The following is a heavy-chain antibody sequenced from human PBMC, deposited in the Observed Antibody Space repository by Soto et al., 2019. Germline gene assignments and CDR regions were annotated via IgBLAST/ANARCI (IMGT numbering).Heavy chain of an antibody. D-gene: IGHD6-13*01. CDR2: ISGSDGST. CDR3: AKDRERDAWYEDY. CDR1: GFTLGRNA. J-gene: IGHJ4*02. Sequence: SLRLSCAASGFTLGRNAMSWVRQAPGKGLEWVSVISGSDGSTYYADSVKGRFTISRDNSKNTLYLQMNSLRAEDTAVYYCAKDRERDAWYEDYWGQGTLVTVSS. V-gene: IGHV3-23*01.